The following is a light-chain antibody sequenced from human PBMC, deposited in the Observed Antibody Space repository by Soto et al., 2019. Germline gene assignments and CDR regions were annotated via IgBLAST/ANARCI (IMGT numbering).Light chain of an antibody. J-gene: IGKJ1*01. Sequence: DIQVTQSPSSLSASAGDRVTITCRTSQSVSTYVTWYQQKPGKAPYLLIYRTSILQTGVPSRFSGAGSGTEFTLTISSLQPEDFATYYCLQHNSYPRTFGQGTKVEIK. CDR3: LQHNSYPRT. V-gene: IGKV1-9*01. CDR2: RTS. CDR1: QSVSTY.